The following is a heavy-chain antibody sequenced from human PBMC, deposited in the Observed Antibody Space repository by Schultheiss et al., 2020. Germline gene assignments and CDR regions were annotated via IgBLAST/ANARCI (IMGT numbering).Heavy chain of an antibody. CDR1: GFTFSSYS. J-gene: IGHJ4*02. CDR3: VKALSGSGSYYDY. CDR2: ISSNGGST. V-gene: IGHV3-64D*06. D-gene: IGHD1-26*01. Sequence: GGSLRLSCAASGFTFSSYSMNWVRQAPGKGLEYVSAISSNGGSTYYADSVKGRFTISRDNSKNTLYLQMSSLRAEDTAVYYCVKALSGSGSYYDYWGQGTLVTVSS.